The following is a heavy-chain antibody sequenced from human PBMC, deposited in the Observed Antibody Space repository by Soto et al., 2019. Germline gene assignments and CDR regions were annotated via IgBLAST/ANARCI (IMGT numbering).Heavy chain of an antibody. CDR1: GYTFTGNY. V-gene: IGHV1-2*02. CDR2: INPTSGGA. CDR3: ARGYCSSTGCSHYFDY. Sequence: ASVKVSCKASGYTFTGNYMHWVRQAPGQGLEWMALINPTSGGANYAQKFQGRVTMTWDTSISTAYMELSRLRSDDTAIYYCARGYCSSTGCSHYFDYWGQGTQVTVSS. J-gene: IGHJ4*02. D-gene: IGHD2-2*01.